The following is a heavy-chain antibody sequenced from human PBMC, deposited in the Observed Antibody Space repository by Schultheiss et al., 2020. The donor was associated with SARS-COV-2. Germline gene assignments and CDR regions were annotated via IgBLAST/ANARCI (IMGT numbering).Heavy chain of an antibody. J-gene: IGHJ4*02. CDR1: GDSISSYY. CDR3: ARGIFEVGAMFDY. CDR2: ISGSGST. D-gene: IGHD1-26*01. Sequence: SETLSLTCTVSGDSISSYYWSWIRQPAGKGLEWIGRISGSGSTNYSPSLKSRVTISVDTSKNQFSLKLSSVTAADTAVYYCARGIFEVGAMFDYWGQGTLVTVSS. V-gene: IGHV4-4*07.